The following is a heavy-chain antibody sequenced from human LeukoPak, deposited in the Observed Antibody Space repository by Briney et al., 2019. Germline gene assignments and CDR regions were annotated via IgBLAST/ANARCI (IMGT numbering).Heavy chain of an antibody. V-gene: IGHV3-23*01. CDR1: GFTFSSYG. CDR2: ISGSGGST. D-gene: IGHD5-18*01. J-gene: IGHJ4*02. Sequence: GGTLRLSCAASGFTFSSYGMSWVRQAPGKGLEWVSAISGSGGSTYYADSVKGRFTVSRDNSKNTLYVQMDSLRAEDTAVYYCAKRGYTYGGHFDYWGQGALVTVSS. CDR3: AKRGYTYGGHFDY.